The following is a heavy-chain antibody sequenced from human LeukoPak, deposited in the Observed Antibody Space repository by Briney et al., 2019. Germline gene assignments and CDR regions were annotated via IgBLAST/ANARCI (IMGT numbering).Heavy chain of an antibody. CDR1: GGSFSGYY. J-gene: IGHJ4*02. V-gene: IGHV4-34*01. D-gene: IGHD2-2*01. CDR3: ARHCSSTSCPPRY. Sequence: SETLSLTCAVYGGSFSGYYWSWIRQPPGKGLEWIGEINHSGSTNYNPSLKSRVTISVDTSKNQFSLKLSSVTAADTAVYYCARHCSSTSCPPRYWGQGTLVTVSS. CDR2: INHSGST.